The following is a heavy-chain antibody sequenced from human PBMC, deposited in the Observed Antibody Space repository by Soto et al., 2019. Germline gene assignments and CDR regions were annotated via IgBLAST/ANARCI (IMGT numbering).Heavy chain of an antibody. D-gene: IGHD3-10*01. J-gene: IGHJ6*02. CDR3: ARGDPGGSGSPASYYFSGLDV. V-gene: IGHV3-23*01. Sequence: EVKVLESGGDLVQPGGSLRLSCVASGFTFSEYAMTWVRQAPGKGLDWVSSVSANGDITYYADSVKGRFTISRDNSNNTLLLQMNSLRAEDTALYYCARGDPGGSGSPASYYFSGLDVWAQGTTVIFSS. CDR2: VSANGDIT. CDR1: GFTFSEYA.